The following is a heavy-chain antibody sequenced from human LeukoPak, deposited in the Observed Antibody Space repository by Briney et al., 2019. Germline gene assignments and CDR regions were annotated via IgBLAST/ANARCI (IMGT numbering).Heavy chain of an antibody. Sequence: PGRSLRLSCAASGFTFHHYAIHWVRQVPGKGLEWVSGISWNSAYIGYADSVKGRLTISRDNAKNSVYLQMNSLRAEDTALYYCAKDKAPPYSGYDWDLDFWGQGTMVTVSS. CDR1: GFTFHHYA. CDR3: AKDKAPPYSGYDWDLDF. CDR2: ISWNSAYI. V-gene: IGHV3-9*01. D-gene: IGHD5-12*01. J-gene: IGHJ4*02.